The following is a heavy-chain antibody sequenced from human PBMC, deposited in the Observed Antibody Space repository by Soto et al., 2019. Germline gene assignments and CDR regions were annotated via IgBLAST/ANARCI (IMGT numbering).Heavy chain of an antibody. V-gene: IGHV4-34*01. CDR2: INHSGST. CDR3: ARAPVDTDYYYYMDV. D-gene: IGHD5-18*01. J-gene: IGHJ6*03. CDR1: GGSFSGYY. Sequence: SSETLSLTCAVYGGSFSGYYWSWIRQPPGKGLEWIGEINHSGSTNYNPSLKSRVTISVDTSKNQFSLKLSSVTAADTAVYYCARAPVDTDYYYYMDVGGKGTTVTVSS.